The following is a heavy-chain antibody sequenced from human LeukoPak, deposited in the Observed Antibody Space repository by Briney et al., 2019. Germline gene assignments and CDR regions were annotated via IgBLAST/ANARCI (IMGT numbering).Heavy chain of an antibody. D-gene: IGHD2-2*01. CDR1: GGSISSYY. V-gene: IGHV4-4*07. CDR3: ARDEPPPDDPSPKKYCSSTSCYDDWSDP. J-gene: IGHJ5*02. CDR2: IYTSGST. Sequence: SETLSLTCTVSGGSISSYYWSWIRQPAGKGLEWIGRIYTSGSTNYNPSFKSRVTMSVDTSKNQFSLKLSSVTAADTAVYYCARDEPPPDDPSPKKYCSSTSCYDDWSDPWGQGTLVTVSS.